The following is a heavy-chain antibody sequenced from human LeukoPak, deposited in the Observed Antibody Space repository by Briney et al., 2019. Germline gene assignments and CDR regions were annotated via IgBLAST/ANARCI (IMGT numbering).Heavy chain of an antibody. CDR3: ARATGYSSGWYRFQH. V-gene: IGHV4-34*01. CDR1: GGSFSGYY. Sequence: SETLSLTCAVYGGSFSGYYWSWIRQPPGKGLEWIGEINHSGSTNYNPSLKSRVTISVDTSKNQFSLKLSSVTAADTAVYYCARATGYSSGWYRFQHWGQGTLVTVSS. D-gene: IGHD6-19*01. J-gene: IGHJ1*01. CDR2: INHSGST.